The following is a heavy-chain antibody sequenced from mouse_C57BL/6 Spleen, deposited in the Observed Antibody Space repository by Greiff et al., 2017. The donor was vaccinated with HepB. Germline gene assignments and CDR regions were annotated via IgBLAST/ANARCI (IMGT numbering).Heavy chain of an antibody. CDR1: GYTFTSYG. V-gene: IGHV1-81*01. CDR2: IYPRSGNT. CDR3: ARAGYYGSNPYWYFEV. J-gene: IGHJ1*03. D-gene: IGHD1-1*01. Sequence: VQLQQSGAELARPGASVKLSCKASGYTFTSYGISWVKQRTGQGLEWIGEIYPRSGNTYYNEKFKGKATLTADKSSSTAYMELRSLTSEDSAVYFCARAGYYGSNPYWYFEVWGTGTTVTVSS.